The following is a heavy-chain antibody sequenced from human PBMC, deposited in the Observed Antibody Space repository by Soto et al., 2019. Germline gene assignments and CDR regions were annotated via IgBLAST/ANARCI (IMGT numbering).Heavy chain of an antibody. Sequence: ASETLSLTCAVSGGSISSSNWWSWVRQPPGKGLEWIGEIYHSGSTNYNPSLKSRVTISVDKSKNQFSLKLSSVTAADTAVYYCASSGGYCSSTSCYGGGYFDYWGQGTLVTVSS. CDR2: IYHSGST. V-gene: IGHV4-4*02. J-gene: IGHJ4*02. D-gene: IGHD2-2*01. CDR3: ASSGGYCSSTSCYGGGYFDY. CDR1: GGSISSSNW.